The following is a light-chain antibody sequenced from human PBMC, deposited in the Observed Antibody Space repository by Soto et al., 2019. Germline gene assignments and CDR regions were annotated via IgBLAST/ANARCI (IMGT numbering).Light chain of an antibody. CDR1: SSDVGSYNL. CDR3: CSYAGSSTPVV. V-gene: IGLV2-23*02. Sequence: QSALTQPASVSGSPGQSITISCTGTSSDVGSYNLVSWYQQHPGKAPKLMIYEVSKRPSGVSNRFSGSKSGNTASLTISGAQAEDEADYYCCSYAGSSTPVVFGGGTKLTVL. J-gene: IGLJ2*01. CDR2: EVS.